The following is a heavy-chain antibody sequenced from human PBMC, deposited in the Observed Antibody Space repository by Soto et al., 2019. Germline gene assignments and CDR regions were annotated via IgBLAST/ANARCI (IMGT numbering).Heavy chain of an antibody. V-gene: IGHV3-53*01. CDR2: IYSDGST. CDR1: GFTVSSKY. Sequence: GGSLRLSCAASGFTVSSKYMSWVRQAPGKGLEWVSVIYSDGSTYYADSVKGRFTISRDNSKNTLYLRMNSLRAEDTAVYYCATERGPTYYFDYWGQGTQVTVSS. D-gene: IGHD2-21*01. J-gene: IGHJ4*02. CDR3: ATERGPTYYFDY.